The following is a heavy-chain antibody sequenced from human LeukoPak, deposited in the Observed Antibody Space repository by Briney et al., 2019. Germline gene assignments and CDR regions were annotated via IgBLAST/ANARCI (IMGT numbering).Heavy chain of an antibody. CDR3: ARGLQPPRSGSYYRNAPRAFDI. CDR2: INHSGST. V-gene: IGHV4-34*01. Sequence: SETLSLTRAVYGGSFSGYYWSWIRQPPGKGLEWIGEINHSGSTNYNPSLKSRVTISVDTSKNQFSLKLSSVTAADTAVYYCARGLQPPRSGSYYRNAPRAFDIWGQGTMVTVSS. D-gene: IGHD1-26*01. CDR1: GGSFSGYY. J-gene: IGHJ3*02.